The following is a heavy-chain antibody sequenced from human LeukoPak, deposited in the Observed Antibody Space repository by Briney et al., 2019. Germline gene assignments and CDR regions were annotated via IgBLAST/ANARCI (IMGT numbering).Heavy chain of an antibody. Sequence: PGGSLRLSCAASGFKFSSYSMNWVRQAPGKGLEWVSSISGSSSYIYYTDSVKGRFTISRDNAKNSLYLQMNSLRAEDTAVYYCARDRSNVAATDGWFDPWGQGTLATVSS. CDR2: ISGSSSYI. V-gene: IGHV3-21*01. D-gene: IGHD6-13*01. CDR1: GFKFSSYS. J-gene: IGHJ5*02. CDR3: ARDRSNVAATDGWFDP.